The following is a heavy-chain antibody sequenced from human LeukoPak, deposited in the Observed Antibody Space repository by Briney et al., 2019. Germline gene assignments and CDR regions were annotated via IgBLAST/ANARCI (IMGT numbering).Heavy chain of an antibody. CDR1: GYTFSGSY. D-gene: IGHD1-26*01. CDR3: ARGSIVGATFDYFDY. V-gene: IGHV1-2*06. J-gene: IGHJ4*02. CDR2: INPNSGDT. Sequence: ASVKVSCKASGYTFSGSYIHWVRQAPGQGLEWMGRINPNSGDTNFAQTFQGRVTMTRDTSITTAYMELSSLTSDDTAVYYCARGSIVGATFDYFDYWGQGTLVTVSS.